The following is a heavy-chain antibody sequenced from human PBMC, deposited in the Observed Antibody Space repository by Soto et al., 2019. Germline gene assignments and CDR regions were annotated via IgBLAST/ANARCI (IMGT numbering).Heavy chain of an antibody. J-gene: IGHJ6*02. CDR2: IFQNHDK. CDR1: GFSLSNVGMG. Sequence: QVTLKESGPLLVKPPETLTLSCTVSGFSLSNVGMGVRWIRQPPVKALDWLAHIFQNHDKTYNTSLKSRPTISKDTSRSQVVLTMTNMDPVHTVTYCWARLNVMLVESYFYAVDVWGQGKTVTGSS. D-gene: IGHD3-10*01. CDR3: ARLNVMLVESYFYAVDV. V-gene: IGHV2-26*01.